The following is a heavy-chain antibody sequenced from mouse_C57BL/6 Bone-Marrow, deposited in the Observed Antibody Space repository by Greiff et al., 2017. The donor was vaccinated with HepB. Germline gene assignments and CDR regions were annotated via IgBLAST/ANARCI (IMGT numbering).Heavy chain of an antibody. J-gene: IGHJ2*01. CDR3: ASSDYYGFYFDY. Sequence: QVQLQQSGAELARPGASVKLSCKASGYTFTSYGISWVKQRTGQGLEWIGEIYPRSGNTYYNEKFKGKATLPADKSSSTAYMDLRSLTSEDSAVSFCASSDYYGFYFDYWGQGTTLTVSS. D-gene: IGHD1-1*01. V-gene: IGHV1-81*01. CDR1: GYTFTSYG. CDR2: IYPRSGNT.